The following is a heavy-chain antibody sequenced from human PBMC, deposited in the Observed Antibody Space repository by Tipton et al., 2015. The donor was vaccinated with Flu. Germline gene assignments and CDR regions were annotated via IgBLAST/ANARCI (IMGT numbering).Heavy chain of an antibody. CDR3: ASGYSYGDYYSYGMDV. D-gene: IGHD5-18*01. Sequence: QLVQSGAEVKKPGASVKVSCKASGYTFTSYDINWVRQATGQGLEWMGWMNPNSGNTGYAQKFQGRVTMTRNTSISTAYMELSSLRSEDTAVYYCASGYSYGDYYSYGMDVWGQGTTVTVSS. CDR1: GYTFTSYD. CDR2: MNPNSGNT. J-gene: IGHJ6*02. V-gene: IGHV1-8*01.